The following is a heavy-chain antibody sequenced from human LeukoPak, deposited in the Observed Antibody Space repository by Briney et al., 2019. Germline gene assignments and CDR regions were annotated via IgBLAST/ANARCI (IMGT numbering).Heavy chain of an antibody. CDR1: GFTFSSYE. Sequence: PGGSLRLSCAASGFTFSSYEMNWVRQAPGKGLEWVSYISSSGSTIYYADSVKGRFTISRDNAKNSLYLQMNSLRAEDTAVYYCATSAAGGYSYGLFDYWGQGTLVTFSS. J-gene: IGHJ4*02. CDR2: ISSSGSTI. D-gene: IGHD5-18*01. V-gene: IGHV3-48*03. CDR3: ATSAAGGYSYGLFDY.